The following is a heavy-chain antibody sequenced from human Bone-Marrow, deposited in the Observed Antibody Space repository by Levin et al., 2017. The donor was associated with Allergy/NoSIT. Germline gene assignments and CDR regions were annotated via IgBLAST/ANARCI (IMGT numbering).Heavy chain of an antibody. Sequence: GGSLRLSCAGSGFTFNNYWMHWLREAPGKGLVWLSRINGDGSRTSYADSVRGRFTISRDNAKNTLYLEMNSLRAEDTAVYYCARDPLIVPTATRFDNWFDPWGQGTLVAVSS. D-gene: IGHD2-2*01. V-gene: IGHV3-74*01. CDR1: GFTFNNYW. J-gene: IGHJ5*02. CDR2: INGDGSRT. CDR3: ARDPLIVPTATRFDNWFDP.